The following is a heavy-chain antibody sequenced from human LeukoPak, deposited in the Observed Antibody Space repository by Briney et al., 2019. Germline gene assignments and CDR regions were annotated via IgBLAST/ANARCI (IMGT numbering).Heavy chain of an antibody. Sequence: GGSLRLSCAASGFTFSSYWMSWVRQAPGKGLEWVANIKQDGSEKYYVDSVKGRFTISRDNAKNTLYLQMNSLRAEDTAMYFCAKGPNYFDSWGQGTLVTVSS. V-gene: IGHV3-7*01. J-gene: IGHJ4*02. CDR3: AKGPNYFDS. CDR2: IKQDGSEK. CDR1: GFTFSSYW.